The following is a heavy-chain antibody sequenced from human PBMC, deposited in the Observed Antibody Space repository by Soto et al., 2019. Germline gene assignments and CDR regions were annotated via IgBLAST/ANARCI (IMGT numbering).Heavy chain of an antibody. CDR2: INHSGST. CDR3: ATGNYLSYYYYGMDV. Sequence: SETLSLTCAVYGGSFSGYYWSWIRQPPGKGLEWIGEINHSGSTNYNPSLKSRVTISVDTSKNQFSLKLSSVTAADTAVYYCATGNYLSYYYYGMDVWGQGTTVTVSS. J-gene: IGHJ6*02. V-gene: IGHV4-34*01. CDR1: GGSFSGYY. D-gene: IGHD1-7*01.